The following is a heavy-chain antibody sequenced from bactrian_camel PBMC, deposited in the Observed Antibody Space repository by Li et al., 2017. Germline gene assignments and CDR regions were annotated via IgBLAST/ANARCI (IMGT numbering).Heavy chain of an antibody. CDR2: IDTDGTT. J-gene: IGHJ6*01. CDR1: AYILEQC. CDR3: AKDIGSSWSRFGY. V-gene: IGHV3S53*01. Sequence: VQAGGSLKLTCAGSAYILEQCGMGWFRQAPGKEREGVAAIDTDGTTTYSDSVKGRFTLSKDSDKNTLYLQLNSLKTEDTAMYYCAKDIGSSWSRFGYRGQGTQVTVS. D-gene: IGHD6*01.